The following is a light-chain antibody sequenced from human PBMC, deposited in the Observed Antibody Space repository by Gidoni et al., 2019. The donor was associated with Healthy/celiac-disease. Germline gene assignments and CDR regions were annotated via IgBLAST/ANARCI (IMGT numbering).Light chain of an antibody. CDR1: QSVSSY. J-gene: IGKJ5*01. Sequence: EIVLTQSPATLAVSPGERATRSCRASQSVSSYLAWYQQKPGQPPRLLIYDASNRATGIPARFSGSGSGTAFPLTISSLEPEDFAVYYCQQRSTWPPTFGQGTRLEIK. CDR2: DAS. V-gene: IGKV3-11*01. CDR3: QQRSTWPPT.